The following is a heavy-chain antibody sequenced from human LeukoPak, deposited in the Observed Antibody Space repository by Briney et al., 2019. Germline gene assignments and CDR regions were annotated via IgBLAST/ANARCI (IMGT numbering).Heavy chain of an antibody. CDR2: INSDGSST. J-gene: IGHJ4*02. Sequence: GGSLRLSCAASGFTFSSYWMHWVRQAPGKGLVWVSRINSDGSSTSYADSVKGRFTISRDNSKNTLYLQMASLRDEDMGVYYCARVGPETAFDYWGQGTLVTVSS. CDR3: ARVGPETAFDY. CDR1: GFTFSSYW. V-gene: IGHV3-74*01. D-gene: IGHD1-14*01.